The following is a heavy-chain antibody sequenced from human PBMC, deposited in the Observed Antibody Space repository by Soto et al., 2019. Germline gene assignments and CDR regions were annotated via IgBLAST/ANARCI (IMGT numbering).Heavy chain of an antibody. CDR2: ISYDGSNK. Sequence: ESGGGVVQPGRSLRLSCAASGFTFSSYAMHWVRQAPGKGLEWVAIISYDGSNKYYADSVKGRFSISRDNSKNTLYLQMNSLRPEDTAVYSCASEYSTSPPFNWFDPWGQGTLVTVSS. D-gene: IGHD6-6*01. CDR3: ASEYSTSPPFNWFDP. V-gene: IGHV3-30-3*01. CDR1: GFTFSSYA. J-gene: IGHJ5*02.